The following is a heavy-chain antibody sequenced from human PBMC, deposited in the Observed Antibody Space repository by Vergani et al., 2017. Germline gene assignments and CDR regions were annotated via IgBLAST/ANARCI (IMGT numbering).Heavy chain of an antibody. CDR3: ARGGYYGMDV. Sequence: QVQLQESGPGLVKPSETLSLTCTVSGGSISSYYWSWIRQPPGKGLEWMWYIYYSGSTHYNPSLKSRVTISVDTCKNQFSLKLSSVTAADTAVYYCARGGYYGMDVWGQGTTVTVSS. CDR2: IYYSGST. J-gene: IGHJ6*02. V-gene: IGHV4-59*01. CDR1: GGSISSYY.